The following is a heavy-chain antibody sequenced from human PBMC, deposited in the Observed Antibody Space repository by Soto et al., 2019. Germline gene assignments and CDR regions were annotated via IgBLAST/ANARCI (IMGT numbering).Heavy chain of an antibody. CDR2: IYHSGST. CDR1: GVSISSGNYA. Sequence: QLQLQESGSGLVKPSQTLSLTCAVSGVSISSGNYAWSWIRQPPGKGLEWMGYIYHSGSTYYNPSLKSRVTISIDMSKNQFSLNLSSVTAADTAVYYCARGGSGHGDDNWFDPWGQGTLLIVSS. D-gene: IGHD2-21*02. J-gene: IGHJ5*02. CDR3: ARGGSGHGDDNWFDP. V-gene: IGHV4-30-2*01.